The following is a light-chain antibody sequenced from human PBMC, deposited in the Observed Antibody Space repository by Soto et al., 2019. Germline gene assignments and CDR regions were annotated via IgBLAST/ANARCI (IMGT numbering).Light chain of an antibody. Sequence: PGERVTLSCRASQSVSSSYLTWYQQKPGQAPSLLIYGASTRATSIPVRFSGSGSGTDFTLTISSLLPEDFAVYYCQQDCNLPPTFGQGSKVEVK. J-gene: IGKJ1*01. CDR2: GAS. CDR3: QQDCNLPPT. V-gene: IGKV3D-7*01. CDR1: QSVSSSY.